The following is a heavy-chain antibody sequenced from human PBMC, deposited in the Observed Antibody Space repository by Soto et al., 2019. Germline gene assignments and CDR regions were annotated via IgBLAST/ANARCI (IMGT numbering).Heavy chain of an antibody. CDR2: IDIGGNT. D-gene: IGHD2-2*01. J-gene: IGHJ4*02. Sequence: EVQVVESGGDLVQPGGSLRLSCAASGFSVPDNYMNWVRQAPGKGLEWVSIIDIGGNTYYEDSVKDRCTTSRDTSRNTLYLPMDSLRAEDTAVYYCARGRGSTGYLGREHYFDYWGQGTLVTVSP. CDR3: ARGRGSTGYLGREHYFDY. V-gene: IGHV3-66*01. CDR1: GFSVPDNY.